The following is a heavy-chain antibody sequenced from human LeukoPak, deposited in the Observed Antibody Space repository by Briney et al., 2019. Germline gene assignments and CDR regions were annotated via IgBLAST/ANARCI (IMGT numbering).Heavy chain of an antibody. CDR2: IYSGGTT. CDR3: ARESPMYYYMDV. V-gene: IGHV3-53*01. D-gene: IGHD3-10*02. Sequence: GGSLRLSCAASGFTVSSNYMSWGRQAPGKGLEWVSVIYSGGTTYYADSVKGRFTISRDNSKNTLYLQMNILRAEDTAVYYCARESPMYYYMDVWGKGTTVTVSS. CDR1: GFTVSSNY. J-gene: IGHJ6*03.